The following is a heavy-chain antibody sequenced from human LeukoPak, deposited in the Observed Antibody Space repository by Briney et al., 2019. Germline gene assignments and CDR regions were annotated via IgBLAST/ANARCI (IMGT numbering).Heavy chain of an antibody. Sequence: ASVKVSCKASSYTLTNYGISWVRQAPGQGLEWMGWISAYNGSTSYAQNLQGRVTMTTDTSTNTAYMELRSLRSDDTAVYYCARDQDPGAFDIWGQGTMVTVSS. J-gene: IGHJ3*02. CDR3: ARDQDPGAFDI. V-gene: IGHV1-18*01. CDR1: SYTLTNYG. CDR2: ISAYNGST.